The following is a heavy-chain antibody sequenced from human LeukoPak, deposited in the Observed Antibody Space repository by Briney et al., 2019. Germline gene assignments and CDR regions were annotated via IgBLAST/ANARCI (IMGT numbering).Heavy chain of an antibody. CDR3: ARLGPGGMATITN. J-gene: IGHJ4*02. Sequence: ASVKVSCKASGYTFTGYYMHWVRQAPGQGLEWMGIINPSGGSTSYAQKFQGRVTMTRDTSTSTVYMELSSLRSEDTAVYYCARLGPGGMATITNWGQGTLVTVSS. V-gene: IGHV1-46*01. CDR2: INPSGGST. CDR1: GYTFTGYY. D-gene: IGHD5-24*01.